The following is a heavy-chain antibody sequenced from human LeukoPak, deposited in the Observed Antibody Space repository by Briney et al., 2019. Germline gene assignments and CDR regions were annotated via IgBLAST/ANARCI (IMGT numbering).Heavy chain of an antibody. CDR2: MNPNSGNT. Sequence: ASVKVSCKASGYTFTSYDINWVRQATGQGLEWMGWMNPNSGNTGYAQKFQGRVTITRNTSISTAYVELSSLRSEDTAVYYCERKLRYRSGSYGFVDPWGQGTLVTVSS. V-gene: IGHV1-8*03. D-gene: IGHD1-26*01. CDR1: GYTFTSYD. J-gene: IGHJ5*02. CDR3: ERKLRYRSGSYGFVDP.